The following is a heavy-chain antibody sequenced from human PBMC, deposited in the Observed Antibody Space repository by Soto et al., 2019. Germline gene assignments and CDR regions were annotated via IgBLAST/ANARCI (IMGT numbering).Heavy chain of an antibody. V-gene: IGHV3-30*18. CDR3: AKDGDFRSFDGWLDA. J-gene: IGHJ5*02. CDR2: ISYDGNRE. CDR1: GFTFSNYG. D-gene: IGHD3-3*01. Sequence: QVQVVESGGGVVQPGRSLRLSCAASGFTFSNYGMHWVRQAPGKGLEWVAVISYDGNREYYIDSVKGRFTTSRDNSENTVHLQMNSLRGEDTAVYYCAKDGDFRSFDGWLDAWGQGTLVTVSS.